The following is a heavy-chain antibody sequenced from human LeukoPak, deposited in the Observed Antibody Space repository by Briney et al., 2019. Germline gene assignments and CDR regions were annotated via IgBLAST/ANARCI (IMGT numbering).Heavy chain of an antibody. J-gene: IGHJ6*03. CDR1: GYSFTSYW. V-gene: IGHV5-51*01. D-gene: IGHD6-6*01. Sequence: GESLKISCKGSGYSFTSYWIGWVRQMPGKGLEWMGIIYPGDSDTRYSPSFQGQVTISADKSISTAYLQWSSLKASDTAMYYCARQXGSSSSGPPPYYYYYMDVXGKGXXXTV. CDR2: IYPGDSDT. CDR3: ARQXGSSSSGPPPYYYYYMDV.